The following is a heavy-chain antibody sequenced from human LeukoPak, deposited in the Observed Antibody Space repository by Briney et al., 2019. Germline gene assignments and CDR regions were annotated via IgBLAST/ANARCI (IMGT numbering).Heavy chain of an antibody. CDR1: GFTFSSYW. D-gene: IGHD1-14*01. J-gene: IGHJ4*02. CDR2: ISSDGITT. CDR3: AREKNRRFNY. Sequence: GGSLRLSCAASGFTFSSYWMHWVRQPPGRGLLWVSRISSDGITTDYADSVKGRFTISRDNARNTLYLQMNSLRAEDTAIYYCAREKNRRFNYWGQGTLVTVSS. V-gene: IGHV3-74*01.